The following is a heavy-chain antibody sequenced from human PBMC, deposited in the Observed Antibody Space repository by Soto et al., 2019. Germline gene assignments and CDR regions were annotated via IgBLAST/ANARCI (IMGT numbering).Heavy chain of an antibody. J-gene: IGHJ2*01. Sequence: KFQGRVTITRDTSASTAYMELSSLRSEDTAVYYCARESDISSWYWHFDLWGRGSLVTVSS. V-gene: IGHV1-3*01. CDR3: ARESDISSWYWHFDL. D-gene: IGHD6-13*01.